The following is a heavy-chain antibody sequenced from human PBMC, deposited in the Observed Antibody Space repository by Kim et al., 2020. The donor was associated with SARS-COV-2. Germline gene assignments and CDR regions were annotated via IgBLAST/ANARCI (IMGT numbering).Heavy chain of an antibody. Sequence: GGSLRLSCAASGFTFSSDWMHWVRQAPGKGLEWVANIKEDGSKKFYAGSVKGRFTISRDNAKNSLYLQMNSLRAEDTAVYYCGRSMDVWGQGTTGTVSS. CDR1: GFTFSSDW. CDR3: GRSMDV. CDR2: IKEDGSKK. J-gene: IGHJ6*02. V-gene: IGHV3-7*01.